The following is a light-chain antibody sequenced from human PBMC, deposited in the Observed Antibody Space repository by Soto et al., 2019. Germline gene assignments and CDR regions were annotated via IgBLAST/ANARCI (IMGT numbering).Light chain of an antibody. CDR2: GAS. J-gene: IGKJ5*01. CDR1: QSVSSN. V-gene: IGKV3-15*01. CDR3: QHYDTWPIT. Sequence: EIVMTQSPATLSVSPGERATLSCRASQSVSSNLAWYQQKPGQAPRLLIYGASTRATGIPARFSGSGSGTEFTLTISSLQSEDFAVYYCQHYDTWPITFGQGTRLEIK.